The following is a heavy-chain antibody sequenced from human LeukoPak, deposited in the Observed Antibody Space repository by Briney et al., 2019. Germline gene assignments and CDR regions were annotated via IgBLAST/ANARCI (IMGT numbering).Heavy chain of an antibody. J-gene: IGHJ4*02. CDR1: GFTFRNYA. Sequence: GGSLRLSCAASGFTFRNYAMSWVRQAPGKALEWVSAISGSGGTTYYADSVKGRFTISRDNAKNTLYLQMNSLRAEDTATLYCAKVHTSGRYPLDCWGQGTLVTVSS. CDR3: AKVHTSGRYPLDC. CDR2: ISGSGGTT. V-gene: IGHV3-23*01. D-gene: IGHD6-19*01.